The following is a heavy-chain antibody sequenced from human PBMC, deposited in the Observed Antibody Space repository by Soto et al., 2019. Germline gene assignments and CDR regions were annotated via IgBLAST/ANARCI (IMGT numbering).Heavy chain of an antibody. CDR3: AKDPGYSRMVKGKNYYYMDV. J-gene: IGHJ6*03. CDR2: ISGSGGST. D-gene: IGHD6-13*01. Sequence: GGSLRLSCAASGFTFSSYAMSWVRQAPGKGLEWVSAISGSGGSTYYSDSVKGRFTISRDNSKNTLYLQMNSLRAEDTAVYYCAKDPGYSRMVKGKNYYYMDVWGKGTTVTVSS. V-gene: IGHV3-23*01. CDR1: GFTFSSYA.